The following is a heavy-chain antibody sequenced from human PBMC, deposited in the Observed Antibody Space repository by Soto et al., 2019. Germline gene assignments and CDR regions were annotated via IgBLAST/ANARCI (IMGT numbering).Heavy chain of an antibody. CDR2: IDTRGGSA. CDR1: GYTFTRYN. V-gene: IGHV1-46*01. J-gene: IGHJ3*02. CDR3: ARDLPRDLVRGSFDI. Sequence: QAQLVQSGAEVKKPGASANISCKASGYTFTRYNIHWVRQAPGQGLEWMGIIDTRGGSADYTQRFQGRVTRARATSTGTVYMELSSLGSEDTAVYYCARDLPRDLVRGSFDIWGQGTMVTVSS. D-gene: IGHD3-10*01.